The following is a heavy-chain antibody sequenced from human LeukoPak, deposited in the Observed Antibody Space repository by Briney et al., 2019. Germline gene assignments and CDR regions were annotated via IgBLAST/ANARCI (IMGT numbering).Heavy chain of an antibody. CDR1: GFTYSHNG. CDR2: IQYDGNTI. CDR3: AKYSPHPEYGELDY. J-gene: IGHJ4*02. D-gene: IGHD4-17*01. Sequence: GGSLRLSCVASGFTYSHNGMHWVRQAPGKGLEWVAFIQYDGNTIFYADSVKGRFTISRDNSKNTLYLQMNSLRAEDTAVYYCAKYSPHPEYGELDYWGQGTLVTVSS. V-gene: IGHV3-30*02.